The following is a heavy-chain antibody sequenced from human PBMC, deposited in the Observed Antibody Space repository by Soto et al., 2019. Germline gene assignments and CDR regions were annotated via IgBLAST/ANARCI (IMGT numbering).Heavy chain of an antibody. V-gene: IGHV4-59*08. CDR1: GGSITSYY. D-gene: IGHD6-13*01. Sequence: PSETLSLTCTVSGGSITSYYWTWIRQPPGQGLELIGYIYYSGSTNYNPSLKSRVTMSVDTSTNQFSLEVTSVTAADTAVYYCARSGSWSFNSWGRGTLVTVSS. J-gene: IGHJ5*02. CDR3: ARSGSWSFNS. CDR2: IYYSGST.